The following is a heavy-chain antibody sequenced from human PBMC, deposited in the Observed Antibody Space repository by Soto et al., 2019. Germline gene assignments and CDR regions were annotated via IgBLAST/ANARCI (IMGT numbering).Heavy chain of an antibody. Sequence: SETLSLTCTVSGGSISSYYWSWIRQPPGKGLEWIGYIYYSGSTNYNPSLKSRVTISVDTSKNQFSLKLSSVTAADTAVYYCARVGTVYGDYYYYYMDVWGKGTTVTVSS. V-gene: IGHV4-59*01. CDR1: GGSISSYY. J-gene: IGHJ6*03. CDR2: IYYSGST. CDR3: ARVGTVYGDYYYYYMDV. D-gene: IGHD4-17*01.